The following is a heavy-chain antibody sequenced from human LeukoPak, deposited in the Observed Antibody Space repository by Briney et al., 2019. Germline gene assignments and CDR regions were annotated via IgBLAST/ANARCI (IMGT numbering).Heavy chain of an antibody. J-gene: IGHJ6*02. V-gene: IGHV1-8*01. D-gene: IGHD4-17*01. CDR3: ARFFSVTPSLSYSYYSGRDF. CDR2: MNPNSGNT. CDR1: GYTFTSYD. Sequence: GSVKVSCKASGYTFTSYDINWVRQATGQGLEWMGWMNPNSGNTGYAQKFQGRVTMTRNTSISTAYMELSSLRSEDTAVYYCARFFSVTPSLSYSYYSGRDFGGQGTTVPVSS.